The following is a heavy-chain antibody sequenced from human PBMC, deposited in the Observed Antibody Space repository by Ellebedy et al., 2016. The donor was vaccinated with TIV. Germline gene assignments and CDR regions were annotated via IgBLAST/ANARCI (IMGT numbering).Heavy chain of an antibody. CDR3: ATSRARVY. V-gene: IGHV3-21*01. Sequence: PGGSLRLSCVASGYSFSNARMNWVRQTPGKGLEWVSSISSSGSYLYYADSVKGRFTISRDNAKNSLYLQMNSLRVDDTAVYYCATSRARVYWGQGTLVTVSS. CDR1: GYSFSNAR. J-gene: IGHJ4*02. CDR2: ISSSGSYL.